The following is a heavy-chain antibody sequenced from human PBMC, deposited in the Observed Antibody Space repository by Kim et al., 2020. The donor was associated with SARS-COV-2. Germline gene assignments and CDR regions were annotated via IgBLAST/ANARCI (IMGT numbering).Heavy chain of an antibody. Sequence: GGSLRLSCAASGFTFSSYSMNWVRQAPGKGLEWVSSISSSSNYIYYADSVKGRFTISRDNAKNSLYLQMNSLRAEDTAVYYCARGVERWLQLVYYGMDVWGQGTTVTVSS. CDR2: ISSSSNYI. V-gene: IGHV3-21*01. D-gene: IGHD5-12*01. CDR3: ARGVERWLQLVYYGMDV. J-gene: IGHJ6*02. CDR1: GFTFSSYS.